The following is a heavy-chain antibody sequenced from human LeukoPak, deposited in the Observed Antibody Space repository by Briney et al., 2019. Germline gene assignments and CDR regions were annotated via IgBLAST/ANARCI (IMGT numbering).Heavy chain of an antibody. CDR3: ARGRNYYDSSGYYHLNWFDP. CDR2: IYYSGST. V-gene: IGHV4-39*07. D-gene: IGHD3-22*01. Sequence: SETLSLTCTVSGGSISSSSYYWGWIRQPPGKGLEWIGSIYYSGSTYYNPSLKSRVTISVDTSKNQFSLKLSSVTAADTAVYYCARGRNYYDSSGYYHLNWFDPWGQGTLVTVSS. CDR1: GGSISSSSYY. J-gene: IGHJ5*02.